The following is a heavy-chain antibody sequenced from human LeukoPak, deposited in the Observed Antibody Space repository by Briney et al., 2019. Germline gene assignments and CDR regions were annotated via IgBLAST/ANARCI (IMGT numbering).Heavy chain of an antibody. J-gene: IGHJ4*02. CDR1: LWTFADYA. CDR2: ISWDGCST. CDR3: AKVILIVVVAAALCCITIYGLVTLGVDY. Sequence: GGSLRLSRAASLWTFADYAMDSVRQAPGKGVEWVSLISWDGCSTFYADSVKGRFTISRDNSKNSLYLQMNSLRAEDTAFYYCAKVILIVVVAAALCCITIYGLVTLGVDYWGQGTLVTVSS. V-gene: IGHV3-43D*04. D-gene: IGHD3-3*01.